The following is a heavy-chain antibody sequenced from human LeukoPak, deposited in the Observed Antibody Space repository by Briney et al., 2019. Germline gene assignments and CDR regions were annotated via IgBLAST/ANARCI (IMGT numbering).Heavy chain of an antibody. CDR2: IRYDGSNK. V-gene: IGHV3-30*02. CDR3: ATFGRYSSSWVEDY. J-gene: IGHJ4*02. Sequence: PGGSLRLSCAASGFTFSSYGMHWVRQAPGKGLEWVAFIRYDGSNKYYADSVKGRFTISRDNSKNTLYLQMNSLRAEDTAVYYCATFGRYSSSWVEDYWGQGTLVTVSS. CDR1: GFTFSSYG. D-gene: IGHD6-13*01.